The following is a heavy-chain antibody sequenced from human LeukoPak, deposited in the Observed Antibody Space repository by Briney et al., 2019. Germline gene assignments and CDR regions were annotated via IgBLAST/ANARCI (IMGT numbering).Heavy chain of an antibody. CDR3: ARHVGSENYPRYFDY. CDR2: IYYSGST. D-gene: IGHD1-26*01. Sequence: KTSETLSLTCTVSGGSISSSSYYWSWIRQPPGRGLEWIGSIYYSGSTFYNPSLKSRVTISVDTSNNQFSLKLSSVTAADTAVYYCARHVGSENYPRYFDYWGQGTLVTVSS. V-gene: IGHV4-39*01. CDR1: GGSISSSSYY. J-gene: IGHJ4*02.